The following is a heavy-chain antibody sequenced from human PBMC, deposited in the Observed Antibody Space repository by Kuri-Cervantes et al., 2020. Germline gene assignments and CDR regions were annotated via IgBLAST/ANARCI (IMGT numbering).Heavy chain of an antibody. Sequence: GSLRLSCTVSGGSISSYYWSWIRQPPGKGLEWIGYIYYSGSTNYNPSLKSRVTISVDTSKKQFSLKVNSVTAADTAVYYCARVPPRRVVALWGQGTLVTVSS. V-gene: IGHV4-59*12. CDR2: IYYSGST. D-gene: IGHD3-22*01. CDR1: GGSISSYY. J-gene: IGHJ4*02. CDR3: ARVPPRRVVAL.